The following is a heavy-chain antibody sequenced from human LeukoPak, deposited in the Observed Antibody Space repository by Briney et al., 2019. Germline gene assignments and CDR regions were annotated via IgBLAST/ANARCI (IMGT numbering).Heavy chain of an antibody. V-gene: IGHV3-23*01. J-gene: IGHJ4*02. CDR1: GFTFSSYA. CDR3: AKGPLPRIDY. CDR2: ISAGGGST. Sequence: GGSLRLSCAASGFTFSSYAMSWVRQAPGKGLEWVSAISAGGGSTFYADSVKGRFTISRDNSKNTLYLQMNSLRAEDTAVYYCAKGPLPRIDYWGQGTLVTVSS.